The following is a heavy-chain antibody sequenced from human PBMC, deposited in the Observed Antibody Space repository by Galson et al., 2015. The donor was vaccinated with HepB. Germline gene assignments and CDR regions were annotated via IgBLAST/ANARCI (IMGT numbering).Heavy chain of an antibody. Sequence: SLRLSCAASGFTFDDYAMHWVRQAPGKGLEWVSGISWNSGSIGYADSVKGRFTISRDNAKNSLYLQMNSLRAEDTALYYCAKDLARNYYYYMDVWGKGTTVTVSS. CDR3: AKDLARNYYYYMDV. D-gene: IGHD5-12*01. J-gene: IGHJ6*03. CDR1: GFTFDDYA. CDR2: ISWNSGSI. V-gene: IGHV3-9*01.